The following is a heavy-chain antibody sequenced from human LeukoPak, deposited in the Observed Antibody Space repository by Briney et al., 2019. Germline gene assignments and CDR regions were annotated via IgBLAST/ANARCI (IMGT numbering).Heavy chain of an antibody. J-gene: IGHJ4*02. CDR2: ISYDGSKR. Sequence: GGTLRLSCSASGFTFTTYGMNWVRQAPGKGLEWVAVISYDGSKRYYADSVKGRFTISRDTSNKTAYLEMNSLRVDDTAVYYCARDVISRQMITLGLGFWGQGTLVTVSS. CDR3: ARDVISRQMITLGLGF. D-gene: IGHD1-20*01. V-gene: IGHV3-30*03. CDR1: GFTFTTYG.